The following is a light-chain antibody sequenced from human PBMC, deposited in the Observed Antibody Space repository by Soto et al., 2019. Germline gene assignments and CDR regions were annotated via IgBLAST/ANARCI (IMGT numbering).Light chain of an antibody. CDR3: QQYGTSPMT. CDR1: HSVRDNY. CDR2: GAS. J-gene: IGKJ1*01. Sequence: ETVLPQSPATLSVSPGERATLPCRARHSVRDNYLSWYQQKPGQAPRLLIYGASSRATGIPDRFSGSGSGTDFTLTITRLEPEDFAVYSCQQYGTSPMTFGQGTKVDNK. V-gene: IGKV3-20*01.